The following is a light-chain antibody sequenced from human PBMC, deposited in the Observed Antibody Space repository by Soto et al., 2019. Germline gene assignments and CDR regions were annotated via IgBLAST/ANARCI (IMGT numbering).Light chain of an antibody. CDR3: QQYNDSFPYT. CDR2: KAS. V-gene: IGKV1-5*03. Sequence: IQMTQSPSTLSACLGDRVTITCRSSQSISTWLAWYQQKPGTAPKLLXYKASTLESGVPSRFSGSRSGTEFTLTVSSLQPDDFATYYCQQYNDSFPYTLGQGTRLEIK. CDR1: QSISTW. J-gene: IGKJ5*01.